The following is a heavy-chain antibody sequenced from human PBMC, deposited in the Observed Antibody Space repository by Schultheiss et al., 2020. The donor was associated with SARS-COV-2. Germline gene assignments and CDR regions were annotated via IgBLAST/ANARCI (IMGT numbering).Heavy chain of an antibody. CDR2: ISWNSGSI. CDR1: GFTFSNAW. J-gene: IGHJ4*02. Sequence: GESLKISCAASGFTFSNAWMSWVRQAPGKGLEWVSGISWNSGSIGYADSVKGRFTISRDNSKNTLYLQMNSLRAEDTAVYYCARGSSSSVFDYWGQGTLVTVSS. D-gene: IGHD6-6*01. V-gene: IGHV3-48*01. CDR3: ARGSSSSVFDY.